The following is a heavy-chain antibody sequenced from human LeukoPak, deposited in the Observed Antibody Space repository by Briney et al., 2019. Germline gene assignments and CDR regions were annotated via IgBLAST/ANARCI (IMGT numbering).Heavy chain of an antibody. CDR1: GGSISSYY. V-gene: IGHV4-59*01. J-gene: IGHJ6*02. CDR2: IYYSGST. D-gene: IGHD6-25*01. Sequence: SETLSLTCTVSGGSISSYYWSWFRQPPGKGLEWIGYIYYSGSTNYNPSLKSRVTISVDTSKNQFSLKLSSVTAADTAVYYCARGARLYGMDVWGQGTTVTVSS. CDR3: ARGARLYGMDV.